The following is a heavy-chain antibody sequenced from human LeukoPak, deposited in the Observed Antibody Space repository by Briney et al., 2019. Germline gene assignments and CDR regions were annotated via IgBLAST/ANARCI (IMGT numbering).Heavy chain of an antibody. J-gene: IGHJ4*02. D-gene: IGHD6-19*01. CDR1: GDNVSSTSPT. CDR2: TYQRSKWYN. Sequence: SQTLSLTCAISGDNVSSTSPTWNWIRQSPSRGLEWLGRTYQRSKWYNDYAVSVKSRITINPDTSKNQFSLQLNSVTPEDTALYYCAREVDGGFDYWGQGTLVTVSS. CDR3: AREVDGGFDY. V-gene: IGHV6-1*01.